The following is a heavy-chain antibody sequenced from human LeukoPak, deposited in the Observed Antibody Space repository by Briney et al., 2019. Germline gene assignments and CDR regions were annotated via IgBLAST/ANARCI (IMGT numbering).Heavy chain of an antibody. D-gene: IGHD2/OR15-2a*01. V-gene: IGHV3-21*01. CDR3: ARDTAEVINSYDDY. Sequence: GGSLRLSCAASGFTFSNYNMNWVRQAPGKGLEWVSSISSSSSYIYYADSVKGRFTISRGNAKSSLSLQMNSLRAEDTAVYYCARDTAEVINSYDDYWGQGTLVTVSS. CDR2: ISSSSSYI. J-gene: IGHJ4*02. CDR1: GFTFSNYN.